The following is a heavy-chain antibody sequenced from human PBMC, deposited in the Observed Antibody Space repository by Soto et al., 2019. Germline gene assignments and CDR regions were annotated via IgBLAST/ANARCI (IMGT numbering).Heavy chain of an antibody. D-gene: IGHD4-17*01. Sequence: ASVKVSCKASGGTFSSYTISWVRQAPGQGLEWMGRIIPILGIANYAQKFQGRVTITADKSTSTAYMELSSLRSEDTAVYYCARDLPSTVTPEAFDIWGRGTMVTVSS. V-gene: IGHV1-69*04. CDR1: GGTFSSYT. CDR2: IIPILGIA. J-gene: IGHJ3*02. CDR3: ARDLPSTVTPEAFDI.